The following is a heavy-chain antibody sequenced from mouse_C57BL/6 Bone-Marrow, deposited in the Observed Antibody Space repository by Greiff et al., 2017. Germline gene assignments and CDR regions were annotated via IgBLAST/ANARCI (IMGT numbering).Heavy chain of an antibody. CDR1: GYTFTNYW. Sequence: VQLQESGAELVRPGTSVKMSCKASGYTFTNYWIGWAKQRPGHGLEWIGDIYPGGGYTNYNEKFKGKATLTADKSSSPAYMEFSSLTSEDSAIYYGARSDGYHAGWYCDVWGTGTTVTVSS. J-gene: IGHJ1*03. CDR2: IYPGGGYT. V-gene: IGHV1-63*01. CDR3: ARSDGYHAGWYCDV. D-gene: IGHD2-3*01.